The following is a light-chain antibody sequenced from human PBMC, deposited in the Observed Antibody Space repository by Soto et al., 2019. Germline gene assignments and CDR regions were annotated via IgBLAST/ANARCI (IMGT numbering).Light chain of an antibody. CDR3: CSFTSTSTRL. V-gene: IGLV2-14*01. J-gene: IGLJ1*01. CDR1: SSDIGSYDY. Sequence: QSALTQPASVSGSPGQSITISCTGTSSDIGSYDYVSWYQQHPGKAPNLIIYEVTDRPSGVSNRFSGSKSGNTASLTISGLQAEDEADYYCCSFTSTSTRLFGSGTKLTVL. CDR2: EVT.